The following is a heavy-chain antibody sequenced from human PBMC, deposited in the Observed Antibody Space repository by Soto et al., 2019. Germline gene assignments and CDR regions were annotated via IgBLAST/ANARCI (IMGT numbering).Heavy chain of an antibody. V-gene: IGHV3-33*01. CDR3: ARDSKNSAFDI. CDR1: GFTFSSYG. D-gene: IGHD2-2*01. CDR2: IWYDGSNK. J-gene: IGHJ3*02. Sequence: GGSLRLSCAASGFTFSSYGMHWVHQAPGKGLEWVAVIWYDGSNKYYADSVKGRFTISRDNSKNTLYLQMNSLRAEDTAVYYCARDSKNSAFDIRGQGTMVTVSS.